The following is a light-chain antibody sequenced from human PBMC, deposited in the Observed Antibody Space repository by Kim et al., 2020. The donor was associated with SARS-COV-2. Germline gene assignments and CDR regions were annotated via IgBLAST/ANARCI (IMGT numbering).Light chain of an antibody. Sequence: VALGQTVRITCQGDSLRSYYATWYQQKPGQAQIVVIYGKNNRHSGIPDRFSGSSSGNTASLTITGTQAGDEAVYYCNSRDSNDNVVFGGGTQLTV. CDR1: SLRSYY. V-gene: IGLV3-19*01. CDR3: NSRDSNDNVV. J-gene: IGLJ2*01. CDR2: GKN.